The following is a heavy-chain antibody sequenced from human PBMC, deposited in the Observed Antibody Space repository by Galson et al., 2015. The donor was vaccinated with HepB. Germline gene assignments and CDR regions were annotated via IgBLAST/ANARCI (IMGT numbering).Heavy chain of an antibody. CDR3: AKTYCDSSACYGNDY. V-gene: IGHV3-23*01. Sequence: SLRLSCAASGFIFSSSAMSWFRQPPGKGLEWVSAITGSGGTTYYADSVKGRVTISRDNSKNTLYLQMNSLRAEDTAVYYCAKTYCDSSACYGNDYWGQGTLVTVSS. CDR1: GFIFSSSA. CDR2: ITGSGGTT. D-gene: IGHD2/OR15-2a*01. J-gene: IGHJ4*02.